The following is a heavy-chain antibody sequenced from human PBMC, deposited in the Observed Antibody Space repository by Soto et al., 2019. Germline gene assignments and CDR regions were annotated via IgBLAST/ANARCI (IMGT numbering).Heavy chain of an antibody. V-gene: IGHV4-39*01. CDR3: ARLEGLATISYYFDF. CDR2: IYYRGNT. J-gene: IGHJ4*02. CDR1: GDSINSDKYY. D-gene: IGHD3-9*01. Sequence: SETLSLTCSVSGDSINSDKYYWGWIRQPPGKGLEWIGRIYYRGNTYYNPSLQTRVAISLDKSKSQFSLKLNSVTAADSAVYFCARLEGLATISYYFDFWGQGALVTVSS.